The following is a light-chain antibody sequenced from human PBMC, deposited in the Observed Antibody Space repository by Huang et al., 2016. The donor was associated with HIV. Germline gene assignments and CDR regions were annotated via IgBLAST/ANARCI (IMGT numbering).Light chain of an antibody. CDR1: QSLLHRNGYNY. V-gene: IGKV2-28*01. CDR3: MQALQTPPT. J-gene: IGKJ1*01. Sequence: DIVMTQSPLSLPVTPGEPASISCRSSQSLLHRNGYNYLDWYLQKPGQSPQLLIYLGSSRASGVPDRFSGSGSGTDFTLKISRVEAEDVGVYYCMQALQTPPTFGQGTKVEMK. CDR2: LGS.